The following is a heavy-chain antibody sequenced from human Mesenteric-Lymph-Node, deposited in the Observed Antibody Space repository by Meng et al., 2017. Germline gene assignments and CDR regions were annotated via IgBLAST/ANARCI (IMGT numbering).Heavy chain of an antibody. J-gene: IGHJ4*02. CDR2: ISSSGSTI. CDR3: AREEYSSSWYDY. CDR1: GFTFSDYY. Sequence: QVGVGDAGWCWVQHGGFLRLFCASSGFTFSDYYMSWMRQAPGKGLVCVSYISSSGSTIYYADSVKGRFTISSDNAKNSLYLQRNSLRAEDTAVYYCAREEYSSSWYDYWGQGTLVTVS. D-gene: IGHD6-13*01. V-gene: IGHV3-11*04.